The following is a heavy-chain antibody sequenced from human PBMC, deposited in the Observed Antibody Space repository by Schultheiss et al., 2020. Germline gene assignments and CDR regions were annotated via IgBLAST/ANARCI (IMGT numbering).Heavy chain of an antibody. J-gene: IGHJ4*02. CDR2: ISSSSSYI. CDR3: AEGGSGSSHY. Sequence: GESLKISCAGSEFLFSSFGMHWVRQAPGKGLEWVSSISSSSSYIYYADSVKGRFTISRDNAKNSLYLQMNSLRAEDTAVYYCAEGGSGSSHYWGQGTLVTVSS. V-gene: IGHV3-21*01. CDR1: EFLFSSFG. D-gene: IGHD3-10*01.